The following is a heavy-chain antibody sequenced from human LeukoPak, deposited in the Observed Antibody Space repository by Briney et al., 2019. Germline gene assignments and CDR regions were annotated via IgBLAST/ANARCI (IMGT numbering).Heavy chain of an antibody. CDR2: INYSGGT. Sequence: ETLSLTCSVSGVFITDHNWSWLRKSPGKGLEWIGCINYSGGTYTNPSLRSRLTLSLDTSKNQSSLRLTSVTSADTGVYFCARGLSWNYQYYLDYWGQGTQVTVST. CDR1: GVFITDHN. J-gene: IGHJ4*02. CDR3: ARGLSWNYQYYLDY. V-gene: IGHV4-59*11. D-gene: IGHD1-7*01.